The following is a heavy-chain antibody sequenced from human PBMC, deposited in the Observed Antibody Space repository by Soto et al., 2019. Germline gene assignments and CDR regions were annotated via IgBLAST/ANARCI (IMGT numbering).Heavy chain of an antibody. CDR1: GFTFSSYG. Sequence: PGGSWRLSCAASGFTFSSYGMHWVRQAPGKGLEWVAVISYDGSNKYYADSVKGRFTISRDNSKNTLYLQMNSLRAEDTAVYYCANGYSSGWYGDDAFDIWGQGTMVTVSS. D-gene: IGHD6-19*01. CDR2: ISYDGSNK. J-gene: IGHJ3*02. CDR3: ANGYSSGWYGDDAFDI. V-gene: IGHV3-30*18.